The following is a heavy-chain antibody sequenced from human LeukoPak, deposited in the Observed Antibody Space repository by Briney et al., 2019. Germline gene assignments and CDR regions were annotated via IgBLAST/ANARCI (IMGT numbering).Heavy chain of an antibody. Sequence: PGGSLRLSCAASGFTFSSFVLNWVRQAPGKGLEWVSGVSGSGGSTYYADSVKGRFTISRDNSKNTLYLQMNSLRAEDTAVYYCAKAREWELLGGFDYWGQGTLVTVSS. J-gene: IGHJ4*02. V-gene: IGHV3-23*01. D-gene: IGHD1-26*01. CDR1: GFTFSSFV. CDR2: VSGSGGST. CDR3: AKAREWELLGGFDY.